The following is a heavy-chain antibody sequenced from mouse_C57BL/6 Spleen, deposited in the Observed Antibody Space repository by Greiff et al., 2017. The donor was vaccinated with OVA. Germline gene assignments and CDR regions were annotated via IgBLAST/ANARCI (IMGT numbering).Heavy chain of an antibody. CDR3: ARHFITTVVDKGPFDY. Sequence: QVQLQQSGPELVKPGASVKISCKASGYAFSSSWMNWVKQRPGKGLEWIGRIYPGDGDTNYNGKFKGKATLTADKSSSTAYMQLSSLTYEDAAVYFCARHFITTVVDKGPFDYWGQGTTLTVSS. CDR2: IYPGDGDT. D-gene: IGHD1-1*01. V-gene: IGHV1-82*01. CDR1: GYAFSSSW. J-gene: IGHJ2*01.